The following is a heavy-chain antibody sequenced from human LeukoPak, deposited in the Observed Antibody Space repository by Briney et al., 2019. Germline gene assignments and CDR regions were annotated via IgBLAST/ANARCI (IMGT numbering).Heavy chain of an antibody. D-gene: IGHD2-15*01. V-gene: IGHV3-30*18. CDR1: GFTFSSYG. CDR2: ISYDGSNK. J-gene: IGHJ3*02. CDR3: AKALETRIGLDAFDI. Sequence: GGSLRLSCAASGFTFSSYGMHWVRQAPGKGLEWVAVISYDGSNKYYADSVKGRFTISRDNSKNTLYLQMNSLRAEDTAVYYCAKALETRIGLDAFDIWGQGTMVTVSS.